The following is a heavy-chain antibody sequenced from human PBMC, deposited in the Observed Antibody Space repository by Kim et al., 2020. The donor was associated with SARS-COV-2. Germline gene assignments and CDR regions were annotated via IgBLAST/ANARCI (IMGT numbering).Heavy chain of an antibody. D-gene: IGHD6-19*01. J-gene: IGHJ4*02. V-gene: IGHV3-11*05. Sequence: GGSLRLSCAASGFTFSDYYMSWIRQAPGKGLQWVSYISTSSTYTNYADSVKGRFTIYRDNAKNSLYLQMNSLRAEDTAMYYCAKVPFSSGLIDYWGQGTLVTVYS. CDR1: GFTFSDYY. CDR3: AKVPFSSGLIDY. CDR2: ISTSSTYT.